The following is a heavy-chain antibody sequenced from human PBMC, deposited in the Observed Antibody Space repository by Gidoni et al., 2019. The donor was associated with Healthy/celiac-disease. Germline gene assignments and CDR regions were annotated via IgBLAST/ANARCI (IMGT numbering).Heavy chain of an antibody. CDR3: WKQWLGAGYFDL. D-gene: IGHD6-19*01. J-gene: IGHJ2*01. V-gene: IGHV3-23*01. Sequence: EVQLLESGGGLVQPGGSLRLSCAASGFTFSSYAMSWVRQAPGKGLEWVSPISGSGGSTYYADPVKGRFTIARDNSKNTLYLQMNSLRAEDTAVYYCWKQWLGAGYFDLWGRGTLVTVSS. CDR1: GFTFSSYA. CDR2: ISGSGGST.